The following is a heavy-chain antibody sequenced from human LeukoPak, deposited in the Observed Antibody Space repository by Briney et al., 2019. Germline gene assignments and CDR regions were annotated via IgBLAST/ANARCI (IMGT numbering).Heavy chain of an antibody. CDR3: AKAQYYDSSGYYDY. V-gene: IGHV3-23*01. Sequence: PGGSLRLSCAASGFTCSSYGMSWVRQAPGKGLEWVSAISGSGGSTYYADSVKGRFTISRDNSKNTLYLQMNSLRAEDTAVYYCAKAQYYDSSGYYDYWGQGTLVTVSS. J-gene: IGHJ4*02. CDR2: ISGSGGST. CDR1: GFTCSSYG. D-gene: IGHD3-22*01.